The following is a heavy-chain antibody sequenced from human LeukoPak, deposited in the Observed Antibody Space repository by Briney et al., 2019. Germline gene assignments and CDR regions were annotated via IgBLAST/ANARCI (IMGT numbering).Heavy chain of an antibody. D-gene: IGHD3-10*01. J-gene: IGHJ1*01. CDR2: IRPDFRMT. CDR3: ARDGPLGYFQD. V-gene: IGHV1-18*01. Sequence: ASVKVSCKTSGYTFGTSGICWVRQAPGQGLERMGWIRPDFRMTYYAQKVQGRVAMTADTSTRTAYLELRSLRSDDTAVYYCARDGPLGYFQDWGQGTLVTVSS. CDR1: GYTFGTSG.